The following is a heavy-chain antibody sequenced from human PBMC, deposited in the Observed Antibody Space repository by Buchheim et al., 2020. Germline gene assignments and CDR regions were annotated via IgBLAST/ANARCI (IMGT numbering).Heavy chain of an antibody. CDR1: GFTFSSYS. D-gene: IGHD5-12*01. Sequence: EVQLVESGGGLVQPGGSLRLSCAASGFTFSSYSMNWVRQAPGKGLEWVSYISSSSSTIYYADSVKGRFTISRDNAKHSLYLQMNSLRDEDTAVYYCARDRVRGYSGYDYKYYYGMDVWGQGTT. J-gene: IGHJ6*02. V-gene: IGHV3-48*02. CDR3: ARDRVRGYSGYDYKYYYGMDV. CDR2: ISSSSSTI.